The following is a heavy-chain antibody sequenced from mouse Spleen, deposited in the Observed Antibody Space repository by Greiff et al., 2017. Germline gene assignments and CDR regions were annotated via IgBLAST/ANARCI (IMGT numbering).Heavy chain of an antibody. CDR1: GYSFTGYY. J-gene: IGHJ2*01. CDR2: INPSTGGT. V-gene: IGHV1-42*01. CDR3: ARGDSPYYFDY. Sequence: EVQLQESGPELVKPGASVKISCKASGYSFTGYYMNWVKQSPEKSLEWIGEINPSTGGTTYNQKFKAKATLTVDKSSSTAYMQLKSLTSEDSAVYYCARGDSPYYFDYWGQGTTLTVSS.